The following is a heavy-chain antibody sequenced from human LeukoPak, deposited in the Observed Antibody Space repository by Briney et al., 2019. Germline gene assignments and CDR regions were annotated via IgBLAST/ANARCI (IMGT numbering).Heavy chain of an antibody. D-gene: IGHD3-10*01. CDR1: GGSISSYY. CDR2: IYCNGST. CDR3: ARTGVYVRGVITGYFDY. J-gene: IGHJ4*02. V-gene: IGHV4-59*01. Sequence: SETLSLTCTVSGGSISSYYWSWIRQPPGKGLEWIGNIYCNGSTNYNPSLKSRVTISLDTPKNQFSLKLRSVSAADTAVYYCARTGVYVRGVITGYFDYWGQGTLATVSS.